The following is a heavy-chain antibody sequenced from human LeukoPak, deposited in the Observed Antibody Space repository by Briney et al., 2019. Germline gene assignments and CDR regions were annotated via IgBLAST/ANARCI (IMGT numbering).Heavy chain of an antibody. CDR2: ISAYNGNT. V-gene: IGHV1-18*01. CDR3: AREIPSVAGVYYFDY. J-gene: IGHJ4*02. CDR1: GYTFTSYG. D-gene: IGHD6-19*01. Sequence: ASVKVSCKASGYTFTSYGISWVRQAPGQGLEWMGWISAYNGNTNYAQKLQGRVTMTTDTSTSTAYMELRSLRSDDTAVYYCAREIPSVAGVYYFDYWGQGTLVTVSS.